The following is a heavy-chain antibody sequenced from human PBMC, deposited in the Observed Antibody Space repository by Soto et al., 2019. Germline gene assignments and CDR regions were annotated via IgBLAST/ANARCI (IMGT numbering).Heavy chain of an antibody. CDR3: AREWDTAYYGMDV. CDR1: GFTFSSYS. J-gene: IGHJ6*02. D-gene: IGHD1-26*01. CDR2: ISSSSSYI. Sequence: EVQLVESGGGLVKPGGSLRLSCAASGFTFSSYSMNWVRQAPGKGLEWVSSISSSSSYIYYADSVKGRFTISRDNAKNSLYLQMNSLRAEDTAVYYCAREWDTAYYGMDVWGQGTTVTVSS. V-gene: IGHV3-21*01.